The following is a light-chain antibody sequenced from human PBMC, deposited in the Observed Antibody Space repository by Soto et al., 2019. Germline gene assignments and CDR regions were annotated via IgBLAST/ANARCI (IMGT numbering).Light chain of an antibody. CDR3: QQDGSSPVFT. J-gene: IGKJ3*01. CDR2: GAS. Sequence: EIVLTQSPGTLSLSPGERATLSCRASQSVSSSYLAWYQQKPGQAPRLLINGASSRATGIPDRFSGGGHGTDLALTIRRLEPEDFAVYYCQQDGSSPVFTFGPGTKVGIK. CDR1: QSVSSSY. V-gene: IGKV3-20*01.